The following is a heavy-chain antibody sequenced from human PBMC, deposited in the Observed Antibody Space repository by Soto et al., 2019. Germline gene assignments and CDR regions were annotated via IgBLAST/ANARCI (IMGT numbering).Heavy chain of an antibody. J-gene: IGHJ3*02. D-gene: IGHD6-6*01. Sequence: GGSLRLSCAASGFTFSSYGMHWVRQAPGKGLEWVAVIWYDGSNKYYADSVKGRFTISRDNSKNTLYLQMNSLRAEDTAVYYCARDQHSSSSSAFDIWGQGTMVTVSS. CDR3: ARDQHSSSSSAFDI. V-gene: IGHV3-33*01. CDR2: IWYDGSNK. CDR1: GFTFSSYG.